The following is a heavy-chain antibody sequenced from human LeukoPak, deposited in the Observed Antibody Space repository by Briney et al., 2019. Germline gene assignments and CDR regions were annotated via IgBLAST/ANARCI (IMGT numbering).Heavy chain of an antibody. CDR1: GFTFSDAW. J-gene: IGHJ4*02. Sequence: PGGSLRLSCAASGFTFSDAWMSWVRQAPGKGLEWVGRIKSKTDGGTTDYAAPVKGRFTISRDDSKNTLYLQMNSLKTEDTAVYYCTTRGGSFSIFDYWGQGTLVTVSS. D-gene: IGHD1-26*01. CDR2: IKSKTDGGTT. V-gene: IGHV3-15*01. CDR3: TTRGGSFSIFDY.